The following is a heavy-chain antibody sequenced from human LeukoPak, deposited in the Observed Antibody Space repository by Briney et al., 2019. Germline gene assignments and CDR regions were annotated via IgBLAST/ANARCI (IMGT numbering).Heavy chain of an antibody. J-gene: IGHJ6*02. Sequence: ASVTVSCTASGYTFTSYGISWVRQAPGQGLEWMGWISAYNGNTNHAQNLQGRVTMTTDTFTSTAYMELRSLRSDDTAVYYCARDAQYGLGRIYYYYGMDVWGQGTTVTVSS. CDR3: ARDAQYGLGRIYYYYGMDV. D-gene: IGHD3-10*01. CDR2: ISAYNGNT. CDR1: GYTFTSYG. V-gene: IGHV1-18*01.